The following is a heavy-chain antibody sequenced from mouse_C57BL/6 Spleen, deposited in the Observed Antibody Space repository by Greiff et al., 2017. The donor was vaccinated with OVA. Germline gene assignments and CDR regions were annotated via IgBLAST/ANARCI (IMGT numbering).Heavy chain of an antibody. CDR2: IYPGSGNT. Sequence: QVQLQQSGAELVRPGASVKLSCKASGYTFTDYYINWVKQRPGQGLEWIARIYPGSGNTYYNEKFKGKATLTAEKSSSTAYMQLSSLTSEDSAVYFCARSAYDGYYPFAYWGQGTLVTVSA. CDR3: ARSAYDGYYPFAY. V-gene: IGHV1-76*01. CDR1: GYTFTDYY. J-gene: IGHJ3*01. D-gene: IGHD2-3*01.